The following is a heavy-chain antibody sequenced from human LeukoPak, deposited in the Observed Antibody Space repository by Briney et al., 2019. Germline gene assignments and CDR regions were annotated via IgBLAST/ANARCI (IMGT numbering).Heavy chain of an antibody. V-gene: IGHV4-34*01. CDR3: ARGLHNWNYYHWFDP. CDR1: GGSFSGYY. Sequence: SETLSLTCAVYGGSFSGYYWSWIRQPPGKGLEWIGEINHSGSTNYNPSLKSRVTISVDTSKNKFSLKLSSVTAADTAVYYCARGLHNWNYYHWFDPWGQGTLVTVSS. D-gene: IGHD1-7*01. J-gene: IGHJ5*02. CDR2: INHSGST.